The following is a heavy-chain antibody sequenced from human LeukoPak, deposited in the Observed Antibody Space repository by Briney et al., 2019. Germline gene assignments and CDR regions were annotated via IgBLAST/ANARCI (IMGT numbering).Heavy chain of an antibody. CDR2: IRSKAYGGTT. J-gene: IGHJ4*02. D-gene: IGHD5-18*01. CDR1: GFTFGDYA. Sequence: GGSLRLSCTASGFTFGDYAMSWFRQAPGKGLEWVGFIRSKAYGGTTEYAASVKGRFTISRDDSKSIAYLQMNSLKTEDTAVYYCTRVSTWIQLWLADYWGQGTLVTVSS. CDR3: TRVSTWIQLWLADY. V-gene: IGHV3-49*03.